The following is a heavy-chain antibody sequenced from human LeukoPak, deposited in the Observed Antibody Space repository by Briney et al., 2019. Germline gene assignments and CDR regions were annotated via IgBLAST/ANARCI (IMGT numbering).Heavy chain of an antibody. V-gene: IGHV3-53*01. J-gene: IGHJ4*02. D-gene: IGHD3-10*01. CDR2: IYSGGST. CDR3: ARGPVRGVIQL. Sequence: SGGSLRLSCAASGFTVSSNYMSWARQAPGKGLEWVSVIYSGGSTYYADSVKGRFIISRDNSKNTLYLQMNSLRAEDTAVYYCARGPVRGVIQLWGQGTLVTVSS. CDR1: GFTVSSNY.